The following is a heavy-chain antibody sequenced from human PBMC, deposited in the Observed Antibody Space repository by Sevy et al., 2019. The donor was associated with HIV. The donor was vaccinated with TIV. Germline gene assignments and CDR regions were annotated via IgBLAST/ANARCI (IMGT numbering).Heavy chain of an antibody. CDR3: ATTKEYYDSSGYPFDS. Sequence: ASVKVSCKVPGYTLTEFSMHWVRQAPGKGLEWMGTFDPEDGERIYSQKFQVRFTMTEDTSTHTAYMELNSLGSEDTAVYYCATTKEYYDSSGYPFDSWGQGTQVTVSS. CDR2: FDPEDGER. D-gene: IGHD3-22*01. V-gene: IGHV1-24*01. J-gene: IGHJ4*02. CDR1: GYTLTEFS.